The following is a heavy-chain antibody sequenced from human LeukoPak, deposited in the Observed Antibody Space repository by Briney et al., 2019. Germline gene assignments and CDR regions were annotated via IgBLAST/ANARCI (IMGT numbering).Heavy chain of an antibody. CDR1: GFTFSSYG. CDR2: ISYDGSNK. J-gene: IGHJ2*01. D-gene: IGHD4-17*01. CDR3: AKVGYAVTKTDWYFDL. V-gene: IGHV3-30*18. Sequence: PGGSLRLSCAASGFTFSSYGMHWVRQAPGKGLEWVAVISYDGSNKYYADSVKGRFTISRDNSENTLYLQMNSLRAEDTAVYYCAKVGYAVTKTDWYFDLWGRGTLVTVSS.